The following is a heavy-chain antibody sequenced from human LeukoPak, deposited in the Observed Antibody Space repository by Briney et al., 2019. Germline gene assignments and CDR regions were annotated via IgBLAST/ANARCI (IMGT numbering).Heavy chain of an antibody. CDR2: INTDGIST. CDR3: ARDLGIAVGGLFC. Sequence: GGSLSLSCAASGFTISSYWMHGVRQAPGKGLVWVSRINTDGISTTYADSVKGRFTISRDNAKNTLYLQMNSLRAEDTAVYYGARDLGIAVGGLFCWGPGTLVTVSS. V-gene: IGHV3-74*01. J-gene: IGHJ4*02. D-gene: IGHD6-19*01. CDR1: GFTISSYW.